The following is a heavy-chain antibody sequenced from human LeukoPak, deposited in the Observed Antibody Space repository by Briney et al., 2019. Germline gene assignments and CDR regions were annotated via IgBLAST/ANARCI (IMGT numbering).Heavy chain of an antibody. Sequence: GGSLRLSCAASGFTFSSYGMHWVRQAPGKGLEWVAVISYDGSNKYYADSVKGRFTISRDNSKNTLYLQMNSLRAEDTAVYYCAGELSSYGMDVWGQGTTVTVSS. CDR1: GFTFSSYG. D-gene: IGHD3-16*02. J-gene: IGHJ6*02. CDR2: ISYDGSNK. V-gene: IGHV3-30*03. CDR3: AGELSSYGMDV.